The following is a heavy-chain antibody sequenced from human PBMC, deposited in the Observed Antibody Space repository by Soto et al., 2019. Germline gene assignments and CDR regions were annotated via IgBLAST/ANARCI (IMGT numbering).Heavy chain of an antibody. Sequence: RHSPVNGLEWIGEAHHSVLTNYNPSLKIPVTISVDTAKNQVSLKLSSVTAADTAVYYCARYGSSVYERDVNYFDYWGQGTLVT. D-gene: IGHD5-12*01. J-gene: IGHJ4*02. CDR2: AHHSVLT. CDR3: ARYGSSVYERDVNYFDY. V-gene: IGHV4-4*02.